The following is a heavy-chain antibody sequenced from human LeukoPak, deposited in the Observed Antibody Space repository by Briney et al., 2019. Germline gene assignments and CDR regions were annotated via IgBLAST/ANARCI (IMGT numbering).Heavy chain of an antibody. Sequence: GGSLRLSCAASGFTFSSCAMSWVRQAPGKGLEWVSGIRSSGDSTYYADSVKGRFTISRDNSKNTLYLQMNSPRAEDTAVYYCAKVGLLPNFDYWGQGTLVTVSS. D-gene: IGHD3-22*01. CDR3: AKVGLLPNFDY. J-gene: IGHJ4*02. V-gene: IGHV3-23*01. CDR1: GFTFSSCA. CDR2: IRSSGDST.